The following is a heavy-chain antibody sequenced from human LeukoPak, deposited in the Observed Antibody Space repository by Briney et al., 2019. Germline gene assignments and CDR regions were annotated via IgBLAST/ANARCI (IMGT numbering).Heavy chain of an antibody. CDR1: GGSISSGGYY. J-gene: IGHJ5*02. CDR2: IYYSGST. CDR3: ARESVVPAAIPQNWFDP. V-gene: IGHV4-31*03. D-gene: IGHD2-2*01. Sequence: SQTLSLTCTVSGGSISSGGYYWSWIRQHPGKGLEWIGYIYYSGSTYYNPSLKSRVTISVDTSKNQFSLKLSSVTAADTAVYYRARESVVPAAIPQNWFDPWGQGTLVTVSS.